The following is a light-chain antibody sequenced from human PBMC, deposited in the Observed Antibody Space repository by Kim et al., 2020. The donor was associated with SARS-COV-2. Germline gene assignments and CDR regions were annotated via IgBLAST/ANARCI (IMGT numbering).Light chain of an antibody. CDR1: SNDVGGYNY. CDR2: DVS. CDR3: SSYTSSSTPNNYV. V-gene: IGLV2-14*03. J-gene: IGLJ1*01. Sequence: ITISCTGTSNDVGGYNYVSWYQQHPGKAPKLMIYDVSNRPSGVSNRFSGSKSGNTASLTISGLQAEDEADYYCSSYTSSSTPNNYVFGTGTKVTVL.